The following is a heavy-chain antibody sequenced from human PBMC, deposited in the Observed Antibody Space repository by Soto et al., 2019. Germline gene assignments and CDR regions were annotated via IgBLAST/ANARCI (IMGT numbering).Heavy chain of an antibody. CDR1: GLSFDRSA. J-gene: IGHJ6*01. D-gene: IGHD3-9*01. CDR2: ISGGGGST. Sequence: GRTVRISCAASGLSFDRSAMTCVRQAPGKGLEWVSAISGGGGSTYYADSVKGRVTISRDNSKNTLYLQMNSLRAEDTAVYYCAKVSLASLTLTRYY. V-gene: IGHV3-23*01. CDR3: AKVSLASLTLTRYY.